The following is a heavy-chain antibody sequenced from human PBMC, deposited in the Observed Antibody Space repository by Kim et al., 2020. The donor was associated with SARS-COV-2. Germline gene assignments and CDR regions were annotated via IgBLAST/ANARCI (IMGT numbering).Heavy chain of an antibody. CDR2: ISSSSSYI. D-gene: IGHD1-1*01. CDR3: VHNRDY. CDR1: GFTFSSYS. Sequence: GGSLRLSCAASGFTFSSYSMNWVRQAPGKGLEWVSSISSSSSYIYYAESVKGRFTISRDNAKNSLYLQMHSRRAEATAVYYCVHNRDYWGQGTLVTVSS. J-gene: IGHJ4*02. V-gene: IGHV3-21*01.